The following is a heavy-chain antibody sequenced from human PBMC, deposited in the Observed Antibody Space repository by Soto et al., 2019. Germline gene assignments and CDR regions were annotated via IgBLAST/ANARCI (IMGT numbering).Heavy chain of an antibody. CDR2: TYYRSQWYY. Sequence: SQTLSLTCVISGDSVSANSGALNLIMQSPSRGLEWLGRTYYRSQWYYDYADSVRGRITITPDTSKNRFSLQLNSVTPEDTAVYFCARDAAGYSGYYFYYGLDVWGQGTTVTVSS. V-gene: IGHV6-1*01. CDR1: GDSVSANSGA. D-gene: IGHD5-12*01. J-gene: IGHJ6*02. CDR3: ARDAAGYSGYYFYYGLDV.